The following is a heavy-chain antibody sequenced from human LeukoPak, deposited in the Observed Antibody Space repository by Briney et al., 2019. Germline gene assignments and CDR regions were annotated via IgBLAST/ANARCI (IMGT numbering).Heavy chain of an antibody. CDR3: AKKDGGRGEGTFDY. CDR1: RFTFGRYW. Sequence: GGSLRLSCVDSRFTFGRYWMAWVRQAPGKGLEWVANIKEDGSEEYYLDSVTGRFTISRDNSKNTLYLQMNSLRAEDTAMYYCAKKDGGRGEGTFDYWGQGTLVTVSS. CDR2: IKEDGSEE. J-gene: IGHJ4*02. D-gene: IGHD3-10*01. V-gene: IGHV3-7*01.